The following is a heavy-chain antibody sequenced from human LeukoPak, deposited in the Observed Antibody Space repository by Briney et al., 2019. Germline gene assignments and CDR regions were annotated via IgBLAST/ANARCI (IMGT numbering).Heavy chain of an antibody. CDR2: IYSGGST. D-gene: IGHD3-9*01. Sequence: GGSLRLSCAASGFTVSSNYMSWVRQAPGKGLEWVSVIYSGGSTYYADSVKGRFTISWDNAKKSLYLQMNSLRAEDTAVYYCARSGKIYFDWLLDYWGQGTLVTVSS. CDR1: GFTVSSNY. J-gene: IGHJ4*02. CDR3: ARSGKIYFDWLLDY. V-gene: IGHV3-53*01.